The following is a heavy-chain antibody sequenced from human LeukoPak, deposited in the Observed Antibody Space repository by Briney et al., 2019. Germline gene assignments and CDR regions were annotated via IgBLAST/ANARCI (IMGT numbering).Heavy chain of an antibody. V-gene: IGHV3-30*02. CDR1: GFTFSSYG. J-gene: IGHJ3*02. CDR3: ARERTGSYYTDAFDI. D-gene: IGHD3-10*01. CDR2: IRYDGSNK. Sequence: GGSLRLSCAASGFTFSSYGMHWVRQAPGKGLEWVAFIRYDGSNKYYADSVKGRFTISRDNSKNTLYLQMNSLRAEDTAVYYCARERTGSYYTDAFDIWGQGTMVTVSS.